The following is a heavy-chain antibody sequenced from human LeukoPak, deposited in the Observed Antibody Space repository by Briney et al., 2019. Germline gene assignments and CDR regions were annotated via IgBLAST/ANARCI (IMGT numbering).Heavy chain of an antibody. V-gene: IGHV3-33*01. Sequence: GRSLRLSCAASGFTFSSYGMHWVRQAPGKGLEWVAVIWYDGSNKYYADSVTGRFTISRDNSKNTLYLQMNSLRAEDTAVYYCARGGIQVSGIDEFDYWGQGTLVTVSS. CDR3: ARGGIQVSGIDEFDY. J-gene: IGHJ4*02. D-gene: IGHD6-19*01. CDR1: GFTFSSYG. CDR2: IWYDGSNK.